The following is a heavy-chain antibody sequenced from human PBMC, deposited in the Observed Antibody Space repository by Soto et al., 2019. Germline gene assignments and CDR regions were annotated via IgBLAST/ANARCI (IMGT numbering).Heavy chain of an antibody. CDR3: ARGIREENVLRFLELFRRNLYFDY. Sequence: GGSLRLSCAASGFTFSSYGMHWVRQAPGKGLEWVAVIWYDGSNKYYADSVKGRFTISRDNSKNTLYLQMNSLRAEDTAVYYCARGIREENVLRFLELFRRNLYFDYCGQGTLVTVST. CDR2: IWYDGSNK. J-gene: IGHJ4*02. D-gene: IGHD3-3*01. V-gene: IGHV3-33*01. CDR1: GFTFSSYG.